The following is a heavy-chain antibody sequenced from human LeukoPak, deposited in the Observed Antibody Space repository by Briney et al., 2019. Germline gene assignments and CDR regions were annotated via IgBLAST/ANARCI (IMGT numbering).Heavy chain of an antibody. CDR2: ISSSSSYI. D-gene: IGHD5-12*01. CDR3: AHSGYDYFQDY. Sequence: PGGSLRLSCAASGFTFSSYSMNWVRQAPGKGLEWVSSISSSSSYIYYADSVKGRFTISRDNSENTVYLQMNSLRAEDTAVYYCAHSGYDYFQDYWGQGTLVTVSS. J-gene: IGHJ4*02. CDR1: GFTFSSYS. V-gene: IGHV3-21*06.